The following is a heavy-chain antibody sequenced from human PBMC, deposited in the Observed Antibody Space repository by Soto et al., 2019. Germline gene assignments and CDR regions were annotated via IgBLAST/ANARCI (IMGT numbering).Heavy chain of an antibody. CDR2: INHSGST. V-gene: IGHV4-34*01. CDR3: ASGSHYGSGSYVKITWFDP. Sequence: SETLSLTCAVYGGSFSGYYWSWIRQPPGKGLEWIGEINHSGSTNYNPSLKSRVTISVDTSKNQFSLKLSSVTAADTAVYYCASGSHYGSGSYVKITWFDPWGQGTLVTVSS. J-gene: IGHJ5*02. D-gene: IGHD3-10*01. CDR1: GGSFSGYY.